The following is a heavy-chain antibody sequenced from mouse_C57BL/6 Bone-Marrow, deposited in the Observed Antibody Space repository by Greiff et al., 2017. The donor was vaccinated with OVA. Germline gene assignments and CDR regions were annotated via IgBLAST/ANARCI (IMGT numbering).Heavy chain of an antibody. CDR3: TRWNYYGSPCNY. J-gene: IGHJ2*01. CDR1: GYTFTDYT. Sequence: VQLQQSDAELVKPGASVKISCKVSGYTFTDYTIHWMKQRPEQGLEWIGYIYPRDGSTKYNEKFKGKSTLTADKSSSTAYMQLNSLTSEDSAVYFCTRWNYYGSPCNYWGQGTTLTVSS. CDR2: IYPRDGST. V-gene: IGHV1-78*01. D-gene: IGHD1-1*01.